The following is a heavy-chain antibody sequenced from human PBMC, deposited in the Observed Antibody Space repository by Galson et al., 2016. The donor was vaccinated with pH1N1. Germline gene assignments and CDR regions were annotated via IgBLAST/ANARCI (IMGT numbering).Heavy chain of an antibody. CDR2: INTDGSLT. Sequence: SLRLSCAASGFTFSSYWMHWVRQAPGKGLVWVSRINTDGSLTTYAGSVKGRFTISRDNAKNTLYLQLNSLRAEDTAVYYCAFPPCSGGGCYYDHWGQGTLVTVSS. V-gene: IGHV3-74*01. J-gene: IGHJ4*02. D-gene: IGHD2-15*01. CDR1: GFTFSSYW. CDR3: AFPPCSGGGCYYDH.